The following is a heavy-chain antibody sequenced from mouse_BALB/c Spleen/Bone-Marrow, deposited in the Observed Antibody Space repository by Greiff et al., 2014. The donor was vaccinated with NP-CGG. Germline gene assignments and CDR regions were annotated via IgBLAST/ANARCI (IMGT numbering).Heavy chain of an antibody. CDR3: AAYYYVSSYGFAY. CDR1: GFNIKDTY. D-gene: IGHD1-1*01. CDR2: IDPASGNT. J-gene: IGHJ3*01. Sequence: DVKLQESGAELVKPGASVKLSCTASGFNIKDTYMHWVKQRPEQGLEWIGRIDPASGNTKFDPKFQGKATIASDTSSNTAYLQLSSLTFEDTAVYYCAAYYYVSSYGFAYWGQGTLVTVSA. V-gene: IGHV14-3*02.